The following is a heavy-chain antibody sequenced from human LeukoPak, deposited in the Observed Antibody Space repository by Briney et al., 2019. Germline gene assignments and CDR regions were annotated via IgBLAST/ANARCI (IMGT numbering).Heavy chain of an antibody. V-gene: IGHV4-39*01. CDR3: ARVGSGSYLNYYYYMDV. J-gene: IGHJ6*03. CDR2: IYYSGST. D-gene: IGHD1-26*01. CDR1: GGSISSSSSY. Sequence: PSETLSLTCTVSGGSISSSSSYWGWIRQPPGKGLEWIGSIYYSGSTYYNPSLKSRVTISVDTSKNQFSLKLSSMTAADTAVYYCARVGSGSYLNYYYYMDVWGKGTTVTVSS.